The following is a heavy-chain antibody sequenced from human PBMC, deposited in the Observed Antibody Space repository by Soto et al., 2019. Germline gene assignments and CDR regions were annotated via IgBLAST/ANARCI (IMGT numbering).Heavy chain of an antibody. CDR3: AKGVGIWGRSSPHEH. D-gene: IGHD3-16*01. CDR2: MKPNSGDT. CDR1: GYTFTNYD. V-gene: IGHV1-8*01. Sequence: QVQLVQSGAEVKKPGASVKVSCKASGYTFTNYDINWVRQATVQGLEWMGMMKPNSGDTDSAQRVQSRVRMTRNASISTAYMELSSLTSEDTAVYYCAKGVGIWGRSSPHEHWGQGTLVTVSS. J-gene: IGHJ4*02.